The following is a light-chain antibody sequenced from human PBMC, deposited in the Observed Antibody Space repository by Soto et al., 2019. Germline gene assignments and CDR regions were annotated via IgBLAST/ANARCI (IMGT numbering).Light chain of an antibody. CDR1: SSDVGEYNY. Sequence: QSALTQPRSVSGSPGQSVTISCTGTSSDVGEYNYVSWYQQHPGKAPKLLIYDVSKRPSGVPDRFSGSKSGNTASLTISGLQAEDEADYSCCSYAGSYTWVFGGGTQLTVL. J-gene: IGLJ3*02. V-gene: IGLV2-11*01. CDR3: CSYAGSYTWV. CDR2: DVS.